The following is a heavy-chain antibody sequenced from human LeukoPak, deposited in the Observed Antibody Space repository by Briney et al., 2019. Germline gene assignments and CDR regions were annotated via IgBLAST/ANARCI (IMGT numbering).Heavy chain of an antibody. CDR3: ARDEEDGYNSGIDY. V-gene: IGHV4-61*02. Sequence: SETLSLTCTVSGGSISSGSYYWRWIRQPAGKGLERIGRIYTSGSTNYNPSIKSLATVSVDTSKNQFSLKLSSVTAADTAVYYCARDEEDGYNSGIDYWGQGTLVTVSS. CDR2: IYTSGST. D-gene: IGHD5-24*01. J-gene: IGHJ4*02. CDR1: GGSISSGSYY.